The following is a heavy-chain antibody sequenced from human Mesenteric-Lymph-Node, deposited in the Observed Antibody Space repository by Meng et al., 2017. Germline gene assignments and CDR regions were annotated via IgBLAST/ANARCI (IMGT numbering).Heavy chain of an antibody. D-gene: IGHD3-10*01. CDR1: RGVIRSNGYY. V-gene: IGHV4-39*01. CDR3: ARRRGGSGRDC. J-gene: IGHJ4*02. CDR2: IYHSGST. Sequence: QWCGPGLVKTSETVCVTCSFSRGVIRSNGYYWDWVRQPQGKGLEWIGAIYHSGSTSYNPSLQSRVTMFVDTSKNQFSLMLTSVTATDTAVYYCARRRGGSGRDCWGQGTLVTVSS.